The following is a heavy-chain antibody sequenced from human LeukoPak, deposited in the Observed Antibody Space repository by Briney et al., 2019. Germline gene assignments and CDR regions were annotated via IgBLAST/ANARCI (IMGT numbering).Heavy chain of an antibody. CDR1: GGTFSSYA. J-gene: IGHJ4*02. CDR2: IIPIFGTA. V-gene: IGHV1-69*13. CDR3: TRDGLRGITFGGVIAFDY. Sequence: ASVKVSCKASGGTFSSYAISWVRQAPGQGLEWMGGIIPIFGTANYAQKFQGRVTITADESTSTAYMELSSLKTEDTAVYYCTRDGLRGITFGGVIAFDYWGQGTLVTVSS. D-gene: IGHD3-16*02.